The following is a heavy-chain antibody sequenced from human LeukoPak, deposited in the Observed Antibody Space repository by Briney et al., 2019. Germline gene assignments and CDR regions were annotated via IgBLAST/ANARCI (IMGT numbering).Heavy chain of an antibody. CDR1: GGSIRTYY. CDR2: VHTSGNT. Sequence: SETLSLTCTVSGGSIRTYYWSWIRQPAGKGLEWIGRVHTSGNTDYNPSLKTRVTMSVDTSENQFSLKLSSVTAADTAVYYCARDRDCTNGVCYGDYYYMDVWGKGTTVTVSS. J-gene: IGHJ6*03. V-gene: IGHV4-4*07. CDR3: ARDRDCTNGVCYGDYYYMDV. D-gene: IGHD2-8*01.